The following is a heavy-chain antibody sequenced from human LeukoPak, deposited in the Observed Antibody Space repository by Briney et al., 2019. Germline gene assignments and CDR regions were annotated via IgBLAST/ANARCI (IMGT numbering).Heavy chain of an antibody. D-gene: IGHD3-22*01. Sequence: SETLSLTCTVSGGSISSYYWSWIRQPPGKGLEWVGYIYYSGSTNYNPSLTRRVTISVDTSKNQFSLKLSSVTAADTAVYYCARALYDSSGYDFDYWGQGTLVTVSS. CDR1: GGSISSYY. J-gene: IGHJ4*02. CDR2: IYYSGST. CDR3: ARALYDSSGYDFDY. V-gene: IGHV4-59*01.